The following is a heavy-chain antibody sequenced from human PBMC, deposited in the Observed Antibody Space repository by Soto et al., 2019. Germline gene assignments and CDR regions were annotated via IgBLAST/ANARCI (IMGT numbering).Heavy chain of an antibody. V-gene: IGHV1-69*13. J-gene: IGHJ6*02. CDR2: IIPIFGTA. CDR3: ARVLSPTQGYCISTSCYAHYYYYGMDV. Sequence: GASVKVSCKASGGTFSSYAISWVRQAPGQGLEWMGGIIPIFGTANYAQKFQGRVTITADESTSTAYMELSSLRSEDTAVYYCARVLSPTQGYCISTSCYAHYYYYGMDVWGQGTTVTVSS. CDR1: GGTFSSYA. D-gene: IGHD2-2*01.